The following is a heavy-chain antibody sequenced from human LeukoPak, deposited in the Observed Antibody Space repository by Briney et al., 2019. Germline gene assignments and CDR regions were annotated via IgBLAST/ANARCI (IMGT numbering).Heavy chain of an antibody. V-gene: IGHV5-51*01. CDR1: GYIYTSYC. J-gene: IGHJ4*02. CDR3: ARLSGTLYAPGYSSSWYLDY. Sequence: GESLKISCKGSGYIYTSYCIGWVRQMPGKGLEWMGIIYPGVSDTRYSPSFQGQVTISADKSISTAYLQWSSLKASDTAMYYCARLSGTLYAPGYSSSWYLDYWGQGTPVTVSS. CDR2: IYPGVSDT. D-gene: IGHD6-13*01.